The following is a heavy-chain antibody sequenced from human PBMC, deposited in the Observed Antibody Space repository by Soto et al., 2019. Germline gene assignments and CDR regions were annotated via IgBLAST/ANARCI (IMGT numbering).Heavy chain of an antibody. Sequence: SETLSLTCTVSGGSISSYYWSWIRQPPGKGLEWIGYIYYSGSTNYNPSLKSRVTISVDTSKNQFSLKLSSVTATDTAVYYCAARIYSSGWYAYDYWGQGTLVTVSS. CDR1: GGSISSYY. D-gene: IGHD6-19*01. V-gene: IGHV4-59*01. CDR3: AARIYSSGWYAYDY. CDR2: IYYSGST. J-gene: IGHJ4*02.